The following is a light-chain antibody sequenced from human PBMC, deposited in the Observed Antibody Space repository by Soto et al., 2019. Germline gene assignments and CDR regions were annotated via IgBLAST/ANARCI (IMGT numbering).Light chain of an antibody. CDR3: QQYNSYST. Sequence: DIQMTQSPSTLSASVGDRVTLTCRASQSISNWLAWYQQTPGQAPKILIYDAFSLESGVPSRFSGSGFGTEFTLTISSLQPDDFATYYCQQYNSYSTFGQGTKVDIK. V-gene: IGKV1-5*01. J-gene: IGKJ1*01. CDR2: DAF. CDR1: QSISNW.